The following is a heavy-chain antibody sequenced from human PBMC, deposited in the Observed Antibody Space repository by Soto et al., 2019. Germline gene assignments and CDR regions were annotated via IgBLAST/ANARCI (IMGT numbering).Heavy chain of an antibody. V-gene: IGHV3-21*01. D-gene: IGHD2-15*01. Sequence: EAQLVESGGGLVKPGGSLSVSCAASGFNLSTYTMNWVRQAPGKGLEWVSSISGNNVYLYYADSVKGRFTISRDNAKNSLTLHMNSLRAEDTAVYYCARDRSTGGSCYRTYAFDMWGQGTLVTVSS. CDR3: ARDRSTGGSCYRTYAFDM. J-gene: IGHJ3*02. CDR1: GFNLSTYT. CDR2: ISGNNVYL.